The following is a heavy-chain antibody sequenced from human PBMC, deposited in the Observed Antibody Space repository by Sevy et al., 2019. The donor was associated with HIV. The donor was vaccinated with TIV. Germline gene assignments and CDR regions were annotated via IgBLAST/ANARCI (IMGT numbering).Heavy chain of an antibody. J-gene: IGHJ5*02. CDR2: ISKDGTNK. D-gene: IGHD3-22*01. V-gene: IGHV3-30*04. Sequence: GGSLRLSCSASGFNISPYALHWVRQTPGKGLQWLAVISKDGTNKDYAHFVKGRFSVSRDNSKNTLYLQMSNLRPEDTAVYYCAKEGYYYDSHSADWFDPWGQGTLVTVSS. CDR1: GFNISPYA. CDR3: AKEGYYYDSHSADWFDP.